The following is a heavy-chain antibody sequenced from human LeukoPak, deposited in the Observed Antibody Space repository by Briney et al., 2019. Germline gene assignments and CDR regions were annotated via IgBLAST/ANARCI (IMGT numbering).Heavy chain of an antibody. CDR2: ISYDGSNK. CDR3: AREPSNYGDYGLDY. Sequence: GRSLRLSCAASGFTFSSYAMHWVRQAPGKGLEWVAVISYDGSNKYYADSVKGRFTIPRDNSKNTLYLQMNSLRAEDTAVYYRAREPSNYGDYGLDYWGQGTLVTVSS. V-gene: IGHV3-30*04. J-gene: IGHJ4*02. D-gene: IGHD4-17*01. CDR1: GFTFSSYA.